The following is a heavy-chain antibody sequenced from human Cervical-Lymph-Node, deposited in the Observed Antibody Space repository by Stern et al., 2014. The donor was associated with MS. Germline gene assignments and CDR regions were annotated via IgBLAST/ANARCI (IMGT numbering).Heavy chain of an antibody. J-gene: IGHJ6*02. Sequence: QMQLVQSGAEVKKPGASVKVSCKASGYTFTAYYLHWVRQAPRQGLAWLGWVNPHIGGTTYAPNFHGRVTMNQDPPPLTPFLELRTLTADDTAFYYGARGPNEHGGGHYNSNGMDVWGQGTTVTVSS. V-gene: IGHV1-2*02. CDR2: VNPHIGGT. CDR3: ARGPNEHGGGHYNSNGMDV. CDR1: GYTFTAYY. D-gene: IGHD3-22*01.